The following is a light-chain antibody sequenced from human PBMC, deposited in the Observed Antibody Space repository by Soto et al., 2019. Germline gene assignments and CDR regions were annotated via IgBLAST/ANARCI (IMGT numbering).Light chain of an antibody. CDR1: SSDIGSFNR. CDR2: DVN. V-gene: IGLV2-18*02. J-gene: IGLJ3*02. Sequence: QSVLTQPASVSGSPGQSITISCTGTSSDIGSFNRVSWYQQPPGTAPKLIIYDVNNRPSGVSDRFSGSKSDNTASLTISGLQAEDEADYHCSSYRSSSTLVFGGGTKVTVL. CDR3: SSYRSSSTLV.